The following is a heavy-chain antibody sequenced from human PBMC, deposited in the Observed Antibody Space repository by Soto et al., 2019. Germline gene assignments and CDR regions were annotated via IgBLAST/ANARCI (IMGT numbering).Heavy chain of an antibody. J-gene: IGHJ5*02. CDR1: GFTFSIYS. CDR2: ITGSSAYI. Sequence: PRGSLVLSCAASGFTFSIYSMAWVRQAPGKGLEWLSYITGSSAYIHYADSVSGRFTISRDNAQNSVYLHVNNLRAEDTAVYYCARERTYGWFDPWGQGTLVTVSS. D-gene: IGHD4-17*01. CDR3: ARERTYGWFDP. V-gene: IGHV3-21*06.